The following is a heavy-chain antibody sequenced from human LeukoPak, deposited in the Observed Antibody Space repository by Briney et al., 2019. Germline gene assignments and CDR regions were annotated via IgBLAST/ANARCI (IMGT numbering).Heavy chain of an antibody. CDR2: IIPIFGTA. CDR3: ARDMAAAGTSPYYYGMDV. CDR1: GGTFSSYA. D-gene: IGHD6-13*01. V-gene: IGHV1-69*01. Sequence: SVKVSCKASGGTFSSYAISWVRQAPGQGLEWMGGIIPIFGTANYAQKFQGRVTITADESTSTAYMELSSLRSEDTAVYYCARDMAAAGTSPYYYGMDVWGQGTTVTVSS. J-gene: IGHJ6*02.